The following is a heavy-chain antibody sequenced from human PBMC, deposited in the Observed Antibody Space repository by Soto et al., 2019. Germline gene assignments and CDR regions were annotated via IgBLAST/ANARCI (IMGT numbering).Heavy chain of an antibody. V-gene: IGHV1-8*01. CDR2: MNPNSGNT. D-gene: IGHD6-13*01. Sequence: GASVKVSCKASGYTFTSYDINWVRQATGQGLEWMGWMNPNSGNTGYAQKFQGRVTMTRNTSISTAYMELSSLRSEDTAVYYCARGGPYSSSWYDAYYYYMDVWGKGTTVTVSS. CDR3: ARGGPYSSSWYDAYYYYMDV. CDR1: GYTFTSYD. J-gene: IGHJ6*03.